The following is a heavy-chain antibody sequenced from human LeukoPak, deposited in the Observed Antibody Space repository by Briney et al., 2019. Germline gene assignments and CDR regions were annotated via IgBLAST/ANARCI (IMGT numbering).Heavy chain of an antibody. Sequence: SETLSLTCTVSDDSITMYYWTWIRQPPGKGLEWIGYVDHTGSTKFNPSLNGRVSISVDTSKNQFSLKLSSVTAADTAVYYCARAYYDFWSGYSYYYYYYMDVWGKGTTVTVSS. J-gene: IGHJ6*03. CDR3: ARAYYDFWSGYSYYYYYYMDV. CDR2: VDHTGST. CDR1: DDSITMYY. V-gene: IGHV4-59*12. D-gene: IGHD3-3*01.